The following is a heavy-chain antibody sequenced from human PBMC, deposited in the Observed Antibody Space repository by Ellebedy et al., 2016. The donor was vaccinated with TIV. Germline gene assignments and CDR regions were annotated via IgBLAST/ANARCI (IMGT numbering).Heavy chain of an antibody. Sequence: SETLSLTXTVSGGSIASSSYFWGWIRQPPGKGLENIGNIYYSGSTYYNPSLKSRVTISVDTSKNQFSLKLTSVTAADSAVYYCARLEGFSMVRGGDFDHWGQGTLVTVSS. CDR2: IYYSGST. CDR3: ARLEGFSMVRGGDFDH. CDR1: GGSIASSSYF. V-gene: IGHV4-39*07. J-gene: IGHJ4*02. D-gene: IGHD3-10*01.